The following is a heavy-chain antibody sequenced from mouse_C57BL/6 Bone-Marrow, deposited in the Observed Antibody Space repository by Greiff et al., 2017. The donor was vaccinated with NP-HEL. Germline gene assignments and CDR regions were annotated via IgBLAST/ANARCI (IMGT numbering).Heavy chain of an antibody. Sequence: QVQLKESGAELVRPGASVKMSCKASGYTFTSYYMPWVKQTPRQGLEWIGAIYPGNGDTSYNQKFKGKATLTVDKSSSTAYMQLSSLTSEDSAVYFCARGGLLAWFACWGQGTLVTVSA. V-gene: IGHV1-12*01. D-gene: IGHD3-1*01. CDR2: IYPGNGDT. CDR1: GYTFTSYY. J-gene: IGHJ3*01. CDR3: ARGGLLAWFAC.